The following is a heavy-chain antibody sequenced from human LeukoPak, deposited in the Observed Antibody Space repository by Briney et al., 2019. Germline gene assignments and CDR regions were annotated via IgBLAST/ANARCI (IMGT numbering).Heavy chain of an antibody. CDR2: INPSGGST. V-gene: IGHV1-46*01. D-gene: IGHD1-1*01. CDR1: GYTFTSYY. CDR3: ASFPPSTEFDP. J-gene: IGHJ5*02. Sequence: ASVKVSCKASGYTFTSYYMHWVRQAPGQGLEWMGIINPSGGSTSYAQKFQGRVTMTRDTSTSTVYMELSRLRSDDTAVYYCASFPPSTEFDPWGQGTLVTVSS.